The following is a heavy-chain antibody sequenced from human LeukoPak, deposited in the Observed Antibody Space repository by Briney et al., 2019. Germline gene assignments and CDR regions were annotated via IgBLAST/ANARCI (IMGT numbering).Heavy chain of an antibody. CDR3: AKALCSSTSCSRADN. V-gene: IGHV3-23*01. D-gene: IGHD2-2*01. Sequence: GGSLRLSCAASGFTFTRNAMAWVRQAPGKGLEWVSAIDGSGGTTFYADSVKGRVTISRVQSTNTVYLQMNSLRADDTAVYYCAKALCSSTSCSRADNWGQGTLVTVSS. J-gene: IGHJ4*02. CDR1: GFTFTRNA. CDR2: IDGSGGTT.